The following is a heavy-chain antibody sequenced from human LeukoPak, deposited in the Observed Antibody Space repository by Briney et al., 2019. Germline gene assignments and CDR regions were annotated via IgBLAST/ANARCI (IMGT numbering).Heavy chain of an antibody. CDR1: GGSISSYY. D-gene: IGHD2-2*02. CDR2: IYTSGST. CDR3: ARELYPVPAAIIRYYYYYMDV. Sequence: SETLSPTCTVSGGSISSYYWSWIRQPAGKGLECIGRIYTSGSTNYNPSLKSRVTMSVDTSKNQFSLKLSSVTAADTAVYYCARELYPVPAAIIRYYYYYMDVWGKGTTVTVSS. V-gene: IGHV4-4*07. J-gene: IGHJ6*03.